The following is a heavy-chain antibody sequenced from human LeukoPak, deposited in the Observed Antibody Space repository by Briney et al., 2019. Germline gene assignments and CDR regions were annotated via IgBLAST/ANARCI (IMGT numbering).Heavy chain of an antibody. CDR3: VRIRDGYNDAYDL. CDR2: IDPDGGNT. J-gene: IGHJ3*01. Sequence: ASVKVSCKASGYTFTDSYVHWVRQAPGQVLEWMGLIDPDGGNTNYAQNFQGRVTLTRDTSTSTLYMELSSLRSEDAAIYYCVRIRDGYNDAYDLWGQGTVVTVPS. D-gene: IGHD5-24*01. V-gene: IGHV1-46*01. CDR1: GYTFTDSY.